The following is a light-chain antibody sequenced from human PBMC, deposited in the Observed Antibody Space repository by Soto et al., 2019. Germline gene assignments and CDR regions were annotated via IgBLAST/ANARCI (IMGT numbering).Light chain of an antibody. V-gene: IGKV3D-15*01. CDR2: DAS. CDR3: RQYNNWHWT. J-gene: IGKJ4*01. CDR1: QSISTN. Sequence: ESVMTQTPATLSASPGDRATLSCRASQSISTNLAWCQQKPGKAPRLLIYDASTRAAGIPARFSGSGSGTEFSLTISSLLSDDFAVYYCRQYNNWHWTFGGGTKVEMK.